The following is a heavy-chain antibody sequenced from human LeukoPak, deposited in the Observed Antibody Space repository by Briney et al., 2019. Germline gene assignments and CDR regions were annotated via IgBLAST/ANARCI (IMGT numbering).Heavy chain of an antibody. D-gene: IGHD3-3*01. CDR1: GFTVNSNY. V-gene: IGHV3-53*01. CDR2: IYSDGGT. J-gene: IGHJ3*02. Sequence: GGSLRLSCAASGFTVNSNYMSWVRQAPGKGLERVSVIYSDGGTFYTDPVKGRFTISRDNSKNTLYLQMNSLKAEDTAVYYCAKDAFSYNGVYDAFDIWGQGTMVTVSS. CDR3: AKDAFSYNGVYDAFDI.